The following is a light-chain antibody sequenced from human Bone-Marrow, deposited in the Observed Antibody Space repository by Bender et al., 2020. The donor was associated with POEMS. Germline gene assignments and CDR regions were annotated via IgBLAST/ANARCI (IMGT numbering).Light chain of an antibody. CDR1: NSDVGDYNY. CDR2: NVS. V-gene: IGLV2-14*03. Sequence: QSALTQPPSASGSPGQSITISCTGTNSDVGDYNYVSWYQHHPGKAPKLIIYNVSNRPSGVSNRFSGSKSGNTASLTISGLQTEDEADYYCSSYTSSTTRVFGGGTKLTVL. CDR3: SSYTSSTTRV. J-gene: IGLJ3*02.